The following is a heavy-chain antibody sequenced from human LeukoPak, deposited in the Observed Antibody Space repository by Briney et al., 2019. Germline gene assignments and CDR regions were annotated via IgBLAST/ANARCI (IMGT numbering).Heavy chain of an antibody. J-gene: IGHJ6*02. CDR3: ARVGHRSSTSCYGYGMDV. CDR2: IYYSGST. D-gene: IGHD2-2*01. CDR1: GGSISSYY. V-gene: IGHV4-59*01. Sequence: SETLSLTCTVSGGSISSYYWSWIRQPPGKGLEWIGYIYYSGSTNYNPSLKSRVTISVDTSKNQFSLKLSSVTAADTAVYYCARVGHRSSTSCYGYGMDVWGQGTTVTVSS.